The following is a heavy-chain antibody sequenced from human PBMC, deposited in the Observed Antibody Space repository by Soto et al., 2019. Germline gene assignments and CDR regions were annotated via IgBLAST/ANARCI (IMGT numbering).Heavy chain of an antibody. J-gene: IGHJ6*02. V-gene: IGHV3-7*03. CDR2: IKQDGSEK. CDR1: GFTFSSYW. Sequence: GGSLRLSCAASGFTFSSYWMSWVRQAPGKGLEWVANIKQDGSEKYYVDSVKGRFTISRDNAKNSLYLQMNSLRAEDTAVYYCARDGALGLGVVIRYGMDVWGQGTTVTVSS. D-gene: IGHD3-3*01. CDR3: ARDGALGLGVVIRYGMDV.